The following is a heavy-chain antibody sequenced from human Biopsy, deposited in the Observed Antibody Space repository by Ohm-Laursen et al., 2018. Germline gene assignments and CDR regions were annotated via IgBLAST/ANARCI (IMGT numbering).Heavy chain of an antibody. CDR1: GFTFDDYA. D-gene: IGHD4-17*01. CDR3: AKDLGLNYSDRFLFFYGMDV. CDR2: ISWNSDDI. Sequence: SLRLSCTASGFTFDDYAMHWVRQVPGKGLEWVSGISWNSDDIGYADSVKGRFTISRDNARNALHLQMNSLRTEDTALYYCAKDLGLNYSDRFLFFYGMDVWGRGTTVTVSS. V-gene: IGHV3-9*01. J-gene: IGHJ6*02.